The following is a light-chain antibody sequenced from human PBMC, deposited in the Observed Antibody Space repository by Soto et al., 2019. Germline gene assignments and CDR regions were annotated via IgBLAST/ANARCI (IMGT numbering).Light chain of an antibody. CDR2: DSN. J-gene: IGKJ1*01. Sequence: QLIQSPSTLSASIGDSVTITCRVSQAIRDGVAWYQQKPGKAPKLLFYDSNSSDSGVPSRFSGTGSETEFTLTISGIQPEDFATYYCQQYASYSRTFGQGTRVELK. V-gene: IGKV1-5*01. CDR1: QAIRDG. CDR3: QQYASYSRT.